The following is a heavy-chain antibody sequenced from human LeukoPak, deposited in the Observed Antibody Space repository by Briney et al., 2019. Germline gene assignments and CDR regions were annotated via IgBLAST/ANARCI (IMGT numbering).Heavy chain of an antibody. D-gene: IGHD3-3*01. J-gene: IGHJ4*02. V-gene: IGHV3-74*01. CDR3: VRHLDFWGDSENY. CDR1: GFTFSCYW. CDR2: INSDGSTT. Sequence: PGGSLRLSCAASGFTFSCYWMHWVRHAPGKGLVWVSRINSDGSTTTYADSVKGRFTISRDNAQNTLYLQMNSLRAEDTAVYYCVRHLDFWGDSENYWGQGTLVTVSS.